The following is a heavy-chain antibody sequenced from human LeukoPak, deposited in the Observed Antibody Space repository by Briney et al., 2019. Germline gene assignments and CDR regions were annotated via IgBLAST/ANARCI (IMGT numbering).Heavy chain of an antibody. V-gene: IGHV3-33*01. Sequence: PGGSLRLSCAASGFTFSSNGMHWVRQALGKGLEWVAVIWYDGSNKYYADSVKGRFTISRDNSKNTQYLQMNSLRAEDTAVYYCARMTTSALDIWGQGTMVTVSS. CDR2: IWYDGSNK. CDR3: ARMTTSALDI. CDR1: GFTFSSNG. J-gene: IGHJ3*02.